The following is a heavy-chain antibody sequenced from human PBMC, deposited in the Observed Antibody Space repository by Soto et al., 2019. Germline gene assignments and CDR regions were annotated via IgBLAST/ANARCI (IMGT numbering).Heavy chain of an antibody. CDR1: GYTFTGYY. CDR3: ARSIMSTVNDDAFDI. Sequence: ASVKVSCKASGYTFTGYYMHWVRQAPGQGLEWMGWINPNSGGTNYAQKFQGWVTMTRDTSISTAYMELSRLRSDDTAVYYCARSIMSTVNDDAFDIWGQGTMVTVSS. CDR2: INPNSGGT. D-gene: IGHD4-17*01. V-gene: IGHV1-2*04. J-gene: IGHJ3*02.